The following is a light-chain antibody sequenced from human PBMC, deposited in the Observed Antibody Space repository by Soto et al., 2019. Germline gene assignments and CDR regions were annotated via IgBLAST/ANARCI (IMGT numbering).Light chain of an antibody. J-gene: IGLJ3*02. Sequence: QSVLTQPPSVSGAPGQRVTISCTGSSSNIGARYDVHWYQQLPGTAPKLLIYGNINRPSGVPDRFSGSKSATSASLAITGLQAEDEADYYCQSYDTSLSAWVFGGGNKLTVL. CDR3: QSYDTSLSAWV. CDR2: GNI. CDR1: SSNIGARYD. V-gene: IGLV1-40*01.